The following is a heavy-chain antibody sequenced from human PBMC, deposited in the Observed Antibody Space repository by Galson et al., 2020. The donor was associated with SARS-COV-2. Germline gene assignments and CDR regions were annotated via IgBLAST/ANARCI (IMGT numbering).Heavy chain of an antibody. D-gene: IGHD4-17*01. Sequence: TGGSLRLSCAASGFTFSSYGVHWVRQAPGKGLEWMAVIWYDGSNKYYADSVKGRFTISRDNSKNTLYLEMNSLRAEDTAVYYCARDRGPHGDYYLDYWGQGTLVTVSS. CDR3: ARDRGPHGDYYLDY. CDR2: IWYDGSNK. V-gene: IGHV3-33*01. J-gene: IGHJ4*02. CDR1: GFTFSSYG.